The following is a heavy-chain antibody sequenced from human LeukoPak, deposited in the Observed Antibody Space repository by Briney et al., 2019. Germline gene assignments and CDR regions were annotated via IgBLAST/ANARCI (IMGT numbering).Heavy chain of an antibody. V-gene: IGHV3-23*01. J-gene: IGHJ4*02. CDR3: ARAVSSRFDY. CDR1: GFSFSSYG. Sequence: PGGSLRLSCEASGFSFSSYGMSWVRQAPGEGLEWVSGFSASDGSRYYADSVKGRFTISRDNSKNTLYLQMNSLRAEDTAVYYCARAVSSRFDYWGQGTLVTVSS. D-gene: IGHD4-17*01. CDR2: FSASDGSR.